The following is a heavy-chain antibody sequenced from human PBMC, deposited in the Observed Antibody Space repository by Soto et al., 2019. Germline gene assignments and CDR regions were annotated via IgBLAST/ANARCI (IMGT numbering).Heavy chain of an antibody. CDR3: ARESEDLTSNFDY. CDR2: ISSTTNYI. J-gene: IGHJ4*02. V-gene: IGHV3-21*06. Sequence: GGSLRLSCAASGFTFSSYSMNWVRQAPGKGLEWVSSISSTTNYIYYGDSMKGRFTISRDNAKNSLYLEMNSLRAEDTAVYYCARESEDLTSNFDYWGQGTLVTVSS. CDR1: GFTFSSYS.